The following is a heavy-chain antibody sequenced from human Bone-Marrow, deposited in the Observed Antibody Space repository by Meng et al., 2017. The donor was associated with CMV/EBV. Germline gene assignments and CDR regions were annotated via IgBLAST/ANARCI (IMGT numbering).Heavy chain of an antibody. J-gene: IGHJ6*02. CDR2: IKQDGSEK. D-gene: IGHD1-26*01. V-gene: IGHV3-7*01. CDR3: VRVNRYQRGSCYYYGMDV. Sequence: GESLKISCAASGFTFSSYSMHWVRQAPGKGLEWVANIKQDGSEKYYVDSVKGRFTISKDSAKISLYLQMDSLRAEDTVVFYCVRVNRYQRGSCYYYGMDVWGQGTTVTVSS. CDR1: GFTFSSYS.